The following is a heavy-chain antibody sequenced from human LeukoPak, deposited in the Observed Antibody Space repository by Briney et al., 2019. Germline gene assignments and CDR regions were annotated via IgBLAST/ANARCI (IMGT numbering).Heavy chain of an antibody. CDR2: TYPGDSDT. CDR1: GYSFSSYW. Sequence: GESLKISCKVSGYSFSSYWIGWVRQVPGKGLEWMGITYPGDSDTKYSPSFQGQVTISADKSISTAYLQWRSLKASDTAIYYCARLYMVSTLWYFDYWGQGTLVTVSS. V-gene: IGHV5-51*01. CDR3: ARLYMVSTLWYFDY. J-gene: IGHJ4*02. D-gene: IGHD5/OR15-5a*01.